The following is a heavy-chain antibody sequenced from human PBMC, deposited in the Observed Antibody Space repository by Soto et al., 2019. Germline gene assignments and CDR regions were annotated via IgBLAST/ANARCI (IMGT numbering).Heavy chain of an antibody. J-gene: IGHJ6*02. CDR2: INWNGGST. Sequence: EVQLVESGGGVVRPGGSLRLSFAASGFTFDDYGMSWVRQAPGKGLEWVSGINWNGGSTGYADSVKGRFTISRDNAKNSLYLQMNSLRAEDTALYHCARDLRGVLRFLEWLLCLCDYYYGMDVWGQGTTVTVSS. V-gene: IGHV3-20*02. CDR3: ARDLRGVLRFLEWLLCLCDYYYGMDV. D-gene: IGHD3-3*01. CDR1: GFTFDDYG.